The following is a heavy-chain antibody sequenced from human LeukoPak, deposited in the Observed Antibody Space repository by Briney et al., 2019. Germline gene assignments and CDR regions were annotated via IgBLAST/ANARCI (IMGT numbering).Heavy chain of an antibody. V-gene: IGHV5-51*01. J-gene: IGHJ4*02. CDR3: ARLDSGGYYYVHY. CDR1: GYSFTDYW. Sequence: GESLKISCQTSGYSFTDYWIGWVRQMPGKGLEWMGIIHPRSSETGYTPSFQGQVTFSVDRAISTAYLQWNGLKASDTAIFYCARLDSGGYYYVHYWGQGTLVTVSS. D-gene: IGHD3-22*01. CDR2: IHPRSSET.